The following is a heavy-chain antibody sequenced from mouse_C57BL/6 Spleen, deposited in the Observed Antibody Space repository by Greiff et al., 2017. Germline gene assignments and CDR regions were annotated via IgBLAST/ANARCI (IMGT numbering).Heavy chain of an antibody. Sequence: FQLQQPGAELVMPGASVKLSCKASGYPFTSYWMHWVKQRPGQGLEWIGEIDPSDSYTNYNQKFKGKSTLTVDKSSSTAYMQLSSLTSEDSAVYYCARGATVVATWFDFWGQGTTLTVSS. D-gene: IGHD1-1*01. CDR3: ARGATVVATWFDF. CDR1: GYPFTSYW. CDR2: IDPSDSYT. J-gene: IGHJ2*01. V-gene: IGHV1-69*01.